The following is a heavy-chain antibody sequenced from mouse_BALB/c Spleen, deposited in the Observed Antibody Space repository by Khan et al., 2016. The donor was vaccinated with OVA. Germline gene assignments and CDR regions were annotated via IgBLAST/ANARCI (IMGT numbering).Heavy chain of an antibody. CDR3: TGSEHCGHFHF. V-gene: IGHV1-7*01. CDR2: INPSTGYT. D-gene: IGHD1-2*01. Sequence: QVQLQQSGAELAKPGVSVKMSCTASGYTFTTYWIHWIKQRPGQGLEWIGYINPSTGYTEYNQKFKDKDTLTTDESTSATYLQLSSLISEDSVGSSGTGSEHCGHFHFWGRGTLCTVSA. CDR1: GYTFTTYW. J-gene: IGHJ3*01.